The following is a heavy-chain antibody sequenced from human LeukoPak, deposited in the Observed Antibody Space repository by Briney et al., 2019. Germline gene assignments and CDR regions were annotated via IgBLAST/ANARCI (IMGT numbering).Heavy chain of an antibody. J-gene: IGHJ3*02. V-gene: IGHV4-59*08. D-gene: IGHD6-19*01. CDR3: ARPYSSGWRGAFDI. CDR1: GGSFSGYY. Sequence: SETLSLTCAVYGGSFSGYYWSWIRQPPGKGLEWIGNIYYSGSTNYNPSLKSRVTISVDTSKNQFSLKLSSVTAADTAIYYCARPYSSGWRGAFDIWGQETMVTVSS. CDR2: IYYSGST.